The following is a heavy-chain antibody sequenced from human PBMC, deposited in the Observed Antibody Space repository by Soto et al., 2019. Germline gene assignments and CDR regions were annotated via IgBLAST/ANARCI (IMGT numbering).Heavy chain of an antibody. V-gene: IGHV5-10-1*01. CDR3: ERLNHAAGDNGLTFDY. D-gene: IGHD6-13*01. CDR2: IDPSDSYT. Sequence: GESLKISCKGSGYSFTSYWISWVRQMPGKGLEWMGRIDPSDSYTNYSPSFQGHVTISADKSISTAYLQWSSLKASETAMYYWERLNHAAGDNGLTFDYLGQXTLGTV. J-gene: IGHJ4*02. CDR1: GYSFTSYW.